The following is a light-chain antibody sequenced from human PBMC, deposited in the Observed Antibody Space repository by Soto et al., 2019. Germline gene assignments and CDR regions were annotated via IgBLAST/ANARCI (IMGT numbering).Light chain of an antibody. CDR1: QSISTW. CDR3: QQYNSYSRMYT. Sequence: DIQMTQSPSTLSAPGGDRVTITCRASQSISTWLAWYQQKPGKAPKALIYKSSSLESGVPSRFTGSGSGTEFTLTISSLQPDDFATYYCQQYNSYSRMYTFGQGTKLEIK. V-gene: IGKV1-5*03. J-gene: IGKJ2*01. CDR2: KSS.